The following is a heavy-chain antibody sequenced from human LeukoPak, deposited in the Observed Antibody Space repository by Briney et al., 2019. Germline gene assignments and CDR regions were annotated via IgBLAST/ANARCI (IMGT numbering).Heavy chain of an antibody. CDR2: IYHSGST. Sequence: PSETLSLTCAVSGGSISSSNWWSWVRQPPGKGLEWIGEIYHSGSTNYKPSLKSRVTISVDKSKNQFSLKLSSVTAADTAVYYCARALLWFGEPTYYFDYWGQGTLVTVSS. J-gene: IGHJ4*02. CDR3: ARALLWFGEPTYYFDY. D-gene: IGHD3-10*01. CDR1: GGSISSSNW. V-gene: IGHV4-4*02.